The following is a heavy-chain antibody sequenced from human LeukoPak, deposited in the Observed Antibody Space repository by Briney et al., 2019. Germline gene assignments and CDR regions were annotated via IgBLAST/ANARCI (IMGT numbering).Heavy chain of an antibody. CDR3: AREDGGNPSG. CDR2: IYYSGST. J-gene: IGHJ4*02. D-gene: IGHD4-23*01. V-gene: IGHV4-59*01. CDR1: GFTISSYY. Sequence: PSETLSLTCAASGFTISSYYWSWIVQPPGQGLWWIGYIYYSGSTKYNPFLKSRVTISVDTSKNQFSLKLSSVTAADTAVYYCAREDGGNPSGWGQGTLVTVSS.